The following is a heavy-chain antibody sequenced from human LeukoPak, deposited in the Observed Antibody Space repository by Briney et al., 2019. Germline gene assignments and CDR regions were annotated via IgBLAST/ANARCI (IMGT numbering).Heavy chain of an antibody. Sequence: PGGSLRLSCAASGFTFSSCAMSWVRQAPGKGLEWVSAISGSGGSTYYADSVKGRFTISRDNSKNTLNLQMNSLRAEDTAVYYCAKRPLHTVTTPQPFDYWGQGTLVTVSS. CDR2: ISGSGGST. J-gene: IGHJ4*02. D-gene: IGHD4-17*01. V-gene: IGHV3-23*01. CDR3: AKRPLHTVTTPQPFDY. CDR1: GFTFSSCA.